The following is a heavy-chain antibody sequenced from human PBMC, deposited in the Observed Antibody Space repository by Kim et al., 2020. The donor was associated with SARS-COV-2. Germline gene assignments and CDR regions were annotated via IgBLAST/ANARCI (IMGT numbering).Heavy chain of an antibody. D-gene: IGHD4-4*01. Sequence: VRGRVTIAIDNSKNTLYLQMNSLRAEDTAVYYCARVDYSKATYYYDYGMDVWGQGTTVTVSS. J-gene: IGHJ6*02. CDR3: ARVDYSKATYYYDYGMDV. V-gene: IGHV3-30*07.